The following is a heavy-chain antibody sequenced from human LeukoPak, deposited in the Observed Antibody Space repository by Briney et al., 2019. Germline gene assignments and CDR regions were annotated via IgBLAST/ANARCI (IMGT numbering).Heavy chain of an antibody. V-gene: IGHV3-9*01. CDR1: GSTFDDYA. CDR2: ISWNSGSI. J-gene: IGHJ4*02. D-gene: IGHD5-24*01. Sequence: PGGSLRLSCAASGSTFDDYAMHWVRQAPGNGLEWVSGISWNSGSIGYADSVKGRFTISRDNAKNTLYLQMNSLRAEDTAVYYCARLRDGYNYFDYWGQGTLVTVSS. CDR3: ARLRDGYNYFDY.